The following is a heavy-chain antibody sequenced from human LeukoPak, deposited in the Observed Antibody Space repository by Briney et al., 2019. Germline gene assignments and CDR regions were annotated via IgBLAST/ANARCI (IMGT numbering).Heavy chain of an antibody. Sequence: SETLSLTCTVSGVSISSGGYYWSWIRQHPGKGLEWIGYVCHDGGTSYNPSLKSRVTVAIDTSKNQFSLKLNSVTAADTAVFYCAKEGRDSGGYNGWFEPWGQGTLVTVSS. CDR1: GVSISSGGYY. D-gene: IGHD2-15*01. V-gene: IGHV4-31*03. CDR2: VCHDGGT. J-gene: IGHJ5*02. CDR3: AKEGRDSGGYNGWFEP.